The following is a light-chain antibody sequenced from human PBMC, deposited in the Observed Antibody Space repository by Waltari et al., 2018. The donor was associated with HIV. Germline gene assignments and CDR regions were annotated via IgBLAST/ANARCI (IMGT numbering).Light chain of an antibody. Sequence: SYVLTQPPSVSVAPGQTAPIPCGGNHIKSTNVQWYRQRPGQAPTLVVYDDSARPSGIPERFSGSHSENTATLTISRVEAGDEADYYCQVWDSTTDEGVFGGGTKLAVL. CDR2: DDS. CDR1: HIKSTN. J-gene: IGLJ2*01. V-gene: IGLV3-21*02. CDR3: QVWDSTTDEGV.